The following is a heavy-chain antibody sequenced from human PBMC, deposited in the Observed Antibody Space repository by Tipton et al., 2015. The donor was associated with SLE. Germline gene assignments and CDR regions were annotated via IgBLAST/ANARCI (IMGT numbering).Heavy chain of an antibody. CDR1: GFSFTSYW. CDR2: IYPIDSDT. V-gene: IGHV5-51*01. Sequence: VQLVQSGAELKKPGESLKISCKGSGFSFTSYWIGWVRQMPGKGLERMGIIYPIDSDTRYSPSFQGQVTISADKSISTAFLHWSSLKVSDTAIYYCARQGVADAIDYWGQGTLVTVSA. CDR3: ARQGVADAIDY. J-gene: IGHJ4*02. D-gene: IGHD2-21*01.